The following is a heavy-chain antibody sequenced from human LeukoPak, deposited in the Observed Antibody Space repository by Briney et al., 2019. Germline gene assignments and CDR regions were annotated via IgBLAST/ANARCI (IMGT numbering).Heavy chain of an antibody. V-gene: IGHV3-30*03. D-gene: IGHD6-13*01. CDR3: AAAGFDY. Sequence: GGSLRLSCAASGFTFSSYGMHWVRQAPGKGLEWVAVISYDGSNKYYADSVKGRFTISRDNSKNTLYLQMNSLRAEDTAVYYCAAAGFDYWGQGTLVTVSS. CDR1: GFTFSSYG. CDR2: ISYDGSNK. J-gene: IGHJ4*02.